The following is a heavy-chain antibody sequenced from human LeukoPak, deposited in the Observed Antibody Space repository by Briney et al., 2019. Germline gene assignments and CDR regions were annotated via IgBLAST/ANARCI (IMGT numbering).Heavy chain of an antibody. CDR3: AREGIVGAPGAFDT. CDR2: ISYDGSNK. Sequence: PGGSLRLPCAASGFTFSSYAMHWVRQAPGKGLEWVAVISYDGSNKYYADSVKGRFTISRDNSKNTLYLQMNSLRAEDTAVYYCAREGIVGAPGAFDTWGQGTMVTVSS. D-gene: IGHD1-26*01. CDR1: GFTFSSYA. J-gene: IGHJ3*02. V-gene: IGHV3-30-3*01.